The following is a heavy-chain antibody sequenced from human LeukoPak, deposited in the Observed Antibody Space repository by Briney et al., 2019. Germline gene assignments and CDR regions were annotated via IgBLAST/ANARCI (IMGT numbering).Heavy chain of an antibody. D-gene: IGHD3-16*01. V-gene: IGHV3-21*01. Sequence: GGSLRLSCAASGFTFSSYSMNWVRQAPGKGLEWVSSISSSSSYIYYADSVKGRFTISRDKAKNSLYLQMNSLRAEDTAVYYCARGGGGNWFDPWGQGTLVTVSS. CDR3: ARGGGGNWFDP. CDR1: GFTFSSYS. J-gene: IGHJ5*02. CDR2: ISSSSSYI.